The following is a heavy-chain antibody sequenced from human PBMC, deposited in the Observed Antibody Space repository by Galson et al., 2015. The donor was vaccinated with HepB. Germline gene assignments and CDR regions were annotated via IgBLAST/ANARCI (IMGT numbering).Heavy chain of an antibody. J-gene: IGHJ4*02. D-gene: IGHD3-16*02. CDR1: GFTFSSYA. Sequence: SLRLSCAASGFTFSSYAMSWVRQAPGRGLEWVSAISGSGDSTYYADSVKGRFTISRDNSKNMVYLQMNSLRAEDTAVYYCAKDARDIWWSNRTGGYFDYWGQGTLVTVSS. CDR2: ISGSGDST. CDR3: AKDARDIWWSNRTGGYFDY. V-gene: IGHV3-23*01.